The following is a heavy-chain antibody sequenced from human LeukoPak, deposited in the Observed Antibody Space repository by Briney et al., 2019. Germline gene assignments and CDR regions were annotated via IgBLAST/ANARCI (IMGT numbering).Heavy chain of an antibody. J-gene: IGHJ4*02. CDR3: ARGTAMAPGY. V-gene: IGHV4-39*07. Sequence: SETLSLTCTVSGGSISSSSYYWGWIRQPPGKGLEWIGSIYYSGSTYYNPSLKSRVTISVDTSKNQFSLKLSSVTAADTAVYYCARGTAMAPGYWGQGTLVTVSS. CDR2: IYYSGST. D-gene: IGHD5-18*01. CDR1: GGSISSSSYY.